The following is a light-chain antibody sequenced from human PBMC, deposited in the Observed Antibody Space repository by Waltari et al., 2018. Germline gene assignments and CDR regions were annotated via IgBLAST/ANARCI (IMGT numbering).Light chain of an antibody. Sequence: DIQMSQSPSSLSASVRDRVTISCRASKSIDTYLNWYQQRPGKAPKLLIYGASSLQSGVPSRFSGSGSGTEFTLSITSLEPEDFATYYCQQSYSVPPTFGQGTKVEI. CDR2: GAS. CDR3: QQSYSVPPT. J-gene: IGKJ1*01. V-gene: IGKV1-39*01. CDR1: KSIDTY.